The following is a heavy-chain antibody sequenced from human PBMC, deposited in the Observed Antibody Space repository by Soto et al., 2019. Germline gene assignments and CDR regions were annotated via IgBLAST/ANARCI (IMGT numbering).Heavy chain of an antibody. CDR3: AIVRVTDSPLDH. D-gene: IGHD2-21*02. Sequence: QVHLVESGGGVVQPGTSLTLTCTASGFTFRSSGMHWVRQAPGKGLEWLAFLAYDGSQKFYADSVKGRFSISRDNTKNTLYLHMRSLTAEDTAIYYCAIVRVTDSPLDHWGPGTLVTVSS. J-gene: IGHJ4*02. CDR1: GFTFRSSG. CDR2: LAYDGSQK. V-gene: IGHV3-30*03.